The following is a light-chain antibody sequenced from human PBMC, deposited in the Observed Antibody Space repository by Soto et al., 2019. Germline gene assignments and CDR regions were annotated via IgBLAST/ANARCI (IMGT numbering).Light chain of an antibody. CDR3: QQYHSYPLT. Sequence: DIQMTQSPSSLSASVGDRVSITGRASQSISNWVVWYQQKPEKGPKTLIYAASTLQSGVSSRFSASGSGTDFTLTITSLQPEDSATYYCQQYHSYPLTFGGGTKVEIK. V-gene: IGKV1D-16*01. J-gene: IGKJ4*01. CDR2: AAS. CDR1: QSISNW.